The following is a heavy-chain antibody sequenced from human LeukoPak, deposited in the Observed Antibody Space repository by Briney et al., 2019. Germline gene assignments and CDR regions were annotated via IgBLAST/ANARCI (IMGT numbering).Heavy chain of an antibody. Sequence: SVKVSCKASGGTFSSYAISWVRQAPGQGLEWMGGIIPIFGTANYAQKFQGRVTITADESTSTAYMELSSLRSEDTAVYYCARDPSLRGRRAFDIWGQGTMVTVSS. V-gene: IGHV1-69*13. D-gene: IGHD3-10*01. CDR2: IIPIFGTA. CDR3: ARDPSLRGRRAFDI. CDR1: GGTFSSYA. J-gene: IGHJ3*02.